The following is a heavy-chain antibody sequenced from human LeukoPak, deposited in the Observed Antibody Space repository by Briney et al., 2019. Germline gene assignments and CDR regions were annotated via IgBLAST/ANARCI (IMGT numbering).Heavy chain of an antibody. CDR2: INGDGSTT. J-gene: IGHJ4*02. CDR3: ARARRYYDSTGYSRFEY. D-gene: IGHD3-22*01. Sequence: HSGGSLRLSCAASGFAFNKYWMHWVRQTPGKGLVWVSRINGDGSTTSYADSVKGGFTISRDNAKNTLYLQMSSLRAEDTAVYYCARARRYYDSTGYSRFEYWGQGTLVTVAS. CDR1: GFAFNKYW. V-gene: IGHV3-74*01.